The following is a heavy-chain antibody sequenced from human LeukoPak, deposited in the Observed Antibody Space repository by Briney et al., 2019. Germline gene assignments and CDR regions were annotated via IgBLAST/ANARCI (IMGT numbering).Heavy chain of an antibody. D-gene: IGHD2-2*02. J-gene: IGHJ6*04. Sequence: ASVKVSCKASGYTFTGYYMHWVRQAPGQGLEWMGWINPNSGGTNYAQKFQGRVTMTRDTSISTAYMELSRLRSDDTAVYYCARDILGCSSTSCYTGDVWGKGTTVTVSS. V-gene: IGHV1-2*02. CDR3: ARDILGCSSTSCYTGDV. CDR1: GYTFTGYY. CDR2: INPNSGGT.